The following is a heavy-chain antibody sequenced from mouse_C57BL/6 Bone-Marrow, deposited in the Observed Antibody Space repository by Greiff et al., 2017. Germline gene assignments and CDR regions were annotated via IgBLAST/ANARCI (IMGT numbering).Heavy chain of an antibody. J-gene: IGHJ2*01. CDR1: GFTFSDYG. Sequence: EVQLQQSGGGLVKPGGSLKLSCAASGFTFSDYGMHWVRQAPEKGLEWVAYISSGSSTIYYADTVKGRFTISRDNAKNTLFLQMTSLRSEDTAMYYCARRRRYYFDYWGQGTTLTVSS. V-gene: IGHV5-17*01. CDR2: ISSGSSTI. CDR3: ARRRRYYFDY.